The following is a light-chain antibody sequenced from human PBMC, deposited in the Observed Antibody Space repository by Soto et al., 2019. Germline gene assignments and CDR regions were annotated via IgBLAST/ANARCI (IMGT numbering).Light chain of an antibody. J-gene: IGKJ5*01. CDR2: KVS. V-gene: IGKV2-30*02. Sequence: VVMTQAPLARPVTLGQPASISCRSSQSLVHSDGNTYLNWFQKRPGQSPRRLIYKVSNRDSGVPARFSGSGSGPDFALKISRVEAADVGVYSCMQGTHWPITFGQGTRLEIK. CDR3: MQGTHWPIT. CDR1: QSLVHSDGNTY.